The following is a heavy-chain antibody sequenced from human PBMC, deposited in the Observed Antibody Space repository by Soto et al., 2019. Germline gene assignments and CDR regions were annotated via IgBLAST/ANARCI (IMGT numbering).Heavy chain of an antibody. J-gene: IGHJ6*02. CDR2: IYYSGST. CDR1: GGSISSSSYY. CDR3: ESISIEEDGKDSYYYGMDV. Sequence: NPSETLSLTCTVSGGSISSSSYYWGWIRQPPGKGLEWIGSIYYSGSTYYNPSLKSRVTISVDTSKNQFSLKLSSVTAADTAVYYCESISIEEDGKDSYYYGMDVWGQGTTVTVSS. D-gene: IGHD2-21*01. V-gene: IGHV4-39*01.